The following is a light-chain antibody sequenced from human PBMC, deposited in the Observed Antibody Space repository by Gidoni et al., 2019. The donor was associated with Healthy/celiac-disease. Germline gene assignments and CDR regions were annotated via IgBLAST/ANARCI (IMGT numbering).Light chain of an antibody. J-gene: IGKJ3*01. V-gene: IGKV3-20*01. CDR2: GAS. CDR1: QSVSSSY. CDR3: QQYGSSPSFT. Sequence: EIVLTQSPGTLSLSPGERATLSCRASQSVSSSYLAWYQQKPGQAPRLLIYGASRRATGIPDRFSGSGSGTGFTLTISRLEPEDFAVYYCQQYGSSPSFTFXPXTHVDI.